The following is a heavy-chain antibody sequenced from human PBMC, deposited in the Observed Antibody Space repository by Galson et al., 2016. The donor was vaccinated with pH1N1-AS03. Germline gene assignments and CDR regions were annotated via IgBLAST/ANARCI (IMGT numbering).Heavy chain of an antibody. Sequence: SLRLSCAASGFTFNDYSMNWVRQAPGKGLEWVSSISGDSRPKYYANSLKGRFSISRDSAKNSVYLQINSLRVEDTAVYYCSRGYDFWDSNHFPWWFGPWGQGVLVAVSS. CDR1: GFTFNDYS. CDR2: ISGDSRPK. V-gene: IGHV3-21*06. D-gene: IGHD3-3*01. CDR3: SRGYDFWDSNHFPWWFGP. J-gene: IGHJ5*02.